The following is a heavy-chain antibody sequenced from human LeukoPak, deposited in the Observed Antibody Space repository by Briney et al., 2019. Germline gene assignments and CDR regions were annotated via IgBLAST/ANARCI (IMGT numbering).Heavy chain of an antibody. Sequence: GGSLRLSCAASGFTFSSYAMHWVRQAPGKGLEWVAVISYDGSNKYYADSVKGRFTISRDNSKNTLYLQMNSLRAEDTAVYYCARDALTGYYMKGCRCWFDPWGQGTLVTVSS. J-gene: IGHJ5*02. CDR1: GFTFSSYA. V-gene: IGHV3-30-3*01. D-gene: IGHD3-9*01. CDR2: ISYDGSNK. CDR3: ARDALTGYYMKGCRCWFDP.